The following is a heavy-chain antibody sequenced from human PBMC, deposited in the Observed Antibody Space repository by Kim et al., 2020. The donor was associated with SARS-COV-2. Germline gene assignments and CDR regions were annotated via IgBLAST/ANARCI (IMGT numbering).Heavy chain of an antibody. J-gene: IGHJ2*01. CDR3: ARAGYSSGWLPRYFDL. CDR1: GGSISSGGYY. D-gene: IGHD6-19*01. CDR2: IYYSGST. Sequence: SETLSLTCTVSGGSISSGGYYWSWIRQHPGKGLEWIGYIYYSGSTYYNPSLKIRVTISVDTSKNQFSLKLSSVTAADTAVYYCARAGYSSGWLPRYFDLWGRGTLVTVSS. V-gene: IGHV4-31*03.